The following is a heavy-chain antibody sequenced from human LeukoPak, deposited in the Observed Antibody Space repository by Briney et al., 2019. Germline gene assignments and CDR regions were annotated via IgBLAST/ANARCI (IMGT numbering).Heavy chain of an antibody. Sequence: SETLSLTCTVSGFSISFGYNWGWIRQPPGKGLEWIGTVYRSVTTYYNPSLKSRVTISMDTSNDQFSLELTSVTATDTAVYYCARSPDILTGENFDYWGQGTLVTVSS. CDR3: ARSPDILTGENFDY. D-gene: IGHD3-9*01. V-gene: IGHV4-38-2*02. J-gene: IGHJ4*02. CDR2: VYRSVTT. CDR1: GFSISFGYN.